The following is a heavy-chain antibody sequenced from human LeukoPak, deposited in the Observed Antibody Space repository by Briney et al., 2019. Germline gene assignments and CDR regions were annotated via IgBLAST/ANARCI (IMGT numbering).Heavy chain of an antibody. CDR1: GYIFTHYW. J-gene: IGHJ4*02. CDR3: ARQSRDGSKTRGYYFDF. CDR2: IYPADSDT. Sequence: GESLQISFQVSGYIFTHYWIGWVRPMPGKGLESMGIIYPADSDTTYSPSFQGHVTISADKSIDTVYLQWSSLKASDTAMYFCARQSRDGSKTRGYYFDFWGQGTLVTVSS. D-gene: IGHD3-10*01. V-gene: IGHV5-51*01.